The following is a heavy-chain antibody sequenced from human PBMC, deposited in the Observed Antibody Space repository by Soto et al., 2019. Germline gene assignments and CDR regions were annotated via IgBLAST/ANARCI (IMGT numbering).Heavy chain of an antibody. D-gene: IGHD3-22*01. CDR3: ENVRADYYDSSGPIDY. CDR2: ISGSGGST. CDR1: GFTFSSYV. J-gene: IGHJ4*02. V-gene: IGHV3-23*01. Sequence: EVQLLESGGGLVQPGGSLRLSCAASGFTFSSYVMSWVRQAPGKGLEWVSAISGSGGSTYYGDSVKGRFTISRDNSKNTLYLQMNSLRAEDTAVDYCENVRADYYDSSGPIDYWGQGTLVTVSS.